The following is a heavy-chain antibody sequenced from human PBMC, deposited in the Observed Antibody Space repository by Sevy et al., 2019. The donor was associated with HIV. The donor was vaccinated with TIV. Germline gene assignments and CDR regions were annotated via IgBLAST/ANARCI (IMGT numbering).Heavy chain of an antibody. CDR3: ARGLYFDFGAY. CDR1: GYTFNNYG. J-gene: IGHJ4*02. D-gene: IGHD3-10*01. Sequence: PSVKVSCKTSGYTFNNYGISWVREAPGQGLEWMGWISVYGETNYAQKVQDRLTVTTDTSTATASMELRSLRSDDTAVYYCARGLYFDFGAYWGQGTLVTVSS. V-gene: IGHV1-18*01. CDR2: ISVYGET.